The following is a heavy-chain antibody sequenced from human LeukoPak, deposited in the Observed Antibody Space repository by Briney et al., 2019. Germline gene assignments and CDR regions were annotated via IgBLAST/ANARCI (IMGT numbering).Heavy chain of an antibody. CDR2: IYNSGST. CDR1: GYSFNSVYY. J-gene: IGHJ3*02. CDR3: ARNISGLGLYSHHAYVPAGAFDI. Sequence: PSESLSLTCAVSGYSFNSVYYWAWIRQPPGKGLEWIGSIYNSGSTSYNPSLKRRLTLSLATSKNQFSLRLTSVTAADTAVYYCARNISGLGLYSHHAYVPAGAFDIWGQGTLVTVSS. V-gene: IGHV4-38-2*01. D-gene: IGHD1-14*01.